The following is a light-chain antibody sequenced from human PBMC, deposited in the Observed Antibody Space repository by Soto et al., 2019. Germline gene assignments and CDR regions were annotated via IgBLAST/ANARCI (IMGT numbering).Light chain of an antibody. Sequence: EIVMTQSPATLSVSPGKRAXLXXXXSQSVSSNLAWYQQKPGQAPRLLIYGASTRATGIPARFSGSGSGTEFTLTISSLQSEDFAVYYCQQYNNWPPITFGQGTRLEIK. CDR1: QSVSSN. CDR3: QQYNNWPPIT. J-gene: IGKJ5*01. CDR2: GAS. V-gene: IGKV3-15*01.